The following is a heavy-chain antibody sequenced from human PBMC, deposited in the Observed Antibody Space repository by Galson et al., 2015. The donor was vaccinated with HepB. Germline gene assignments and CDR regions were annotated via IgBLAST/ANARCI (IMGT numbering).Heavy chain of an antibody. CDR1: GFTFYSHA. Sequence: SLRLSCAGSGFTFYSHAMNWVRQAPGKGLEWVSSISGSGGNTYYADSVKGRFTISRDNSTNTLYLQMNSLRAEDTAVYYCARVPVLAGDMYFDLWGRCTLVTVSS. J-gene: IGHJ2*01. D-gene: IGHD7-27*01. V-gene: IGHV3-23*01. CDR3: ARVPVLAGDMYFDL. CDR2: ISGSGGNT.